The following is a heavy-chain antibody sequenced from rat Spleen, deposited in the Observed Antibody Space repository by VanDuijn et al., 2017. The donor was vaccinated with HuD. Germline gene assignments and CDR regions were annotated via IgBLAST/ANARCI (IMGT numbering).Heavy chain of an antibody. V-gene: IGHV2S30*01. Sequence: QVQLKESGPGLVQPSQTLSLTCTVSGFSLTGNDFHWIRQPPGKGLEWMGRMRYDGDTYYNPTLKSRLSISRDTSRNQVFLKMNSLQTEDTAIYFCARVPFDYWGQGVMVTVSS. CDR3: ARVPFDY. CDR1: GFSLTGND. CDR2: MRYDGDT. J-gene: IGHJ2*01.